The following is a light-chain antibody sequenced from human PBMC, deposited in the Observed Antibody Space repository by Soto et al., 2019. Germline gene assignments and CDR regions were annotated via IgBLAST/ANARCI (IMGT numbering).Light chain of an antibody. CDR1: QGIKSF. V-gene: IGKV1-9*01. Sequence: DIHLTQSPSFRSASVGERVTITCRASQGIKSFLAWFQQKPGKAPNLLISAASTLQSGVPSRFSGSGSGTEFTLTISGLQPEDVATYYCQQLNSYPRTFGGGTKVDIK. CDR3: QQLNSYPRT. J-gene: IGKJ4*01. CDR2: AAS.